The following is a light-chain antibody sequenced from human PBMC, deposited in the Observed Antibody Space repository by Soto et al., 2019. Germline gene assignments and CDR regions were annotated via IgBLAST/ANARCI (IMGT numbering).Light chain of an antibody. CDR3: TSYAGSNLWV. CDR1: SSDVGAYNY. J-gene: IGLJ3*02. V-gene: IGLV2-8*01. Sequence: QSALTQPPSASGSPGQSVTISCTGTSSDVGAYNYVSWYQQYPGKAPKLMIYEVSKRPSGVPDRFSGSKSGKTASLTVSGLQPEDEAEYYCTSYAGSNLWVFGVGTKLTVL. CDR2: EVS.